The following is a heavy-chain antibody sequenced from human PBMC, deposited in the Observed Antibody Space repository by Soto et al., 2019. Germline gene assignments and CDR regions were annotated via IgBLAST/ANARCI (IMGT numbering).Heavy chain of an antibody. CDR2: IYWDDEK. CDR3: AQFRGTGIIIRDY. CDR1: GFSLSTRGVG. Sequence: QITLKESGPALVKSTQTLTLTCTFSGFSLSTRGVGVAWIRQPPGKALEWLTLIYWDDEKNYSPSLKSRITITKDTSKHPVVLTMTTMEPIDTATYYCAQFRGTGIIIRDYWGQGTLVTVSS. J-gene: IGHJ4*02. D-gene: IGHD3-16*01. V-gene: IGHV2-5*02.